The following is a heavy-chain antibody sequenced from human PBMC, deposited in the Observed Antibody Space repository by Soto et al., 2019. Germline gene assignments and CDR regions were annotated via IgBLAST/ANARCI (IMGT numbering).Heavy chain of an antibody. V-gene: IGHV3-21*06. CDR2: ISSTTNYI. Sequence: EVQLVESGGGLVKPGGSLRLSCAASGFTFTRYSMNWDRQAPGKGLDWVSSISSTTNYIYYGDSMKGRFTISRDNAKNSMYLAMNTLRAEDTDVSYCGRESEDLTSIFDYCGQGTLVDVSS. CDR3: GRESEDLTSIFDY. J-gene: IGHJ4*02. CDR1: GFTFTRYS.